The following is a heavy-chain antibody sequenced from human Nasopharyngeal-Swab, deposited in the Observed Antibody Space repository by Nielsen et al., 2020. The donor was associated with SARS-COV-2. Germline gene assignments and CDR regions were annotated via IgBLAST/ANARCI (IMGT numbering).Heavy chain of an antibody. CDR3: AKGESITIFGVGGTYFDY. D-gene: IGHD3-3*01. CDR1: GFTFSSYA. J-gene: IGHJ4*02. V-gene: IGHV3-23*01. CDR2: ISGSGGST. Sequence: GGSLRLSCAASGFTFSSYAMSWVRQAPGKGLEWVSAISGSGGSTYYADSVKGRLTISRDNSKNTLYLQMNSLRAEDTAVYYCAKGESITIFGVGGTYFDYWGQGTLVTVSS.